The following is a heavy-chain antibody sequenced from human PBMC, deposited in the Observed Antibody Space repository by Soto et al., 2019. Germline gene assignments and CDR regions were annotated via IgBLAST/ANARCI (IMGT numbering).Heavy chain of an antibody. CDR1: GYLISSGYY. D-gene: IGHD3-22*01. V-gene: IGHV4-38-2*02. CDR2: IDYSGKT. Sequence: SETLSLTCSVSGYLISSGYYWGWVRQSPGKGLEWLGSIDYSGKTYKNPSLKSRVSASVDLSQNQFSLNLRSVAAADTAVYFCARDLSSGYASYYFDYWGQGTLVTVSS. CDR3: ARDLSSGYASYYFDY. J-gene: IGHJ4*02.